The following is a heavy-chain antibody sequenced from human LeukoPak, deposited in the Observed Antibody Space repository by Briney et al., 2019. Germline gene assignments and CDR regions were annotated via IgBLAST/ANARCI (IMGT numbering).Heavy chain of an antibody. J-gene: IGHJ4*02. Sequence: GGSLRLSCAASGFTFSTYGMHWVRQAPGKGLEWVSLISGDGGSTSHADSVKGRFTISRDNRKNSLYLQMNSLRTEDTALYYCAKALPIYDFFGYWGQGTLVTVSS. CDR1: GFTFSTYG. D-gene: IGHD3-3*01. CDR3: AKALPIYDFFGY. V-gene: IGHV3-43*02. CDR2: ISGDGGST.